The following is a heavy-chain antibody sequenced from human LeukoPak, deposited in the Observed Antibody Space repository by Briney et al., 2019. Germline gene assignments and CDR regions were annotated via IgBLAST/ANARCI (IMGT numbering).Heavy chain of an antibody. D-gene: IGHD4-17*01. J-gene: IGHJ4*02. V-gene: IGHV3-23*01. CDR3: AKEGPWNYGDFVFDY. Sequence: GGSRRLSWAAAGFTFSSYAMSWVRHAPGEGMEWVSAISGRGGSTYYADSVKGRFTISRHNSKNTLYLQINSLRAEDTAVSYCAKEGPWNYGDFVFDYWGEGALVTVSS. CDR1: GFTFSSYA. CDR2: ISGRGGST.